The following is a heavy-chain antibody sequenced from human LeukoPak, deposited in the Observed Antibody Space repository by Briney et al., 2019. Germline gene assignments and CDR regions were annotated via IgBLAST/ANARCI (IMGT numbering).Heavy chain of an antibody. D-gene: IGHD5-18*01. V-gene: IGHV1-46*01. Sequence: ASVKVSCKVSGYTFTSYYMHWVRQAPGQGLEWMGAINPSGGSTTYAQKFQGRVTVTRDMSTTTVYMELSSLRSEDTALYYCASGYSYGFSPDFWGQGTLVTVSS. CDR3: ASGYSYGFSPDF. CDR1: GYTFTSYY. CDR2: INPSGGST. J-gene: IGHJ4*02.